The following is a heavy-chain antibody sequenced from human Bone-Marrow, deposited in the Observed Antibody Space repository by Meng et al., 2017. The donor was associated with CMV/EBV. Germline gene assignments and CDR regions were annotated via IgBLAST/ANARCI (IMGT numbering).Heavy chain of an antibody. CDR3: ARGWRLRVDY. V-gene: IGHV3-30-3*01. CDR2: ISYDGSNK. CDR1: GFTFSSYA. J-gene: IGHJ4*02. Sequence: GESLKISCAASGFTFSSYAMHWVRQAPGKGLEWVAVISYDGSNKYYADSVKGRFTISRDNSKNTLYLQMNSLRAEDTAVYYCARGWRLRVDYWGQGPLVTVSS. D-gene: IGHD4-17*01.